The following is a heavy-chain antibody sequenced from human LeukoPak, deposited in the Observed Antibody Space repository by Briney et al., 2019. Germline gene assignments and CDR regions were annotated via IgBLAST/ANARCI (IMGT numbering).Heavy chain of an antibody. J-gene: IGHJ3*02. D-gene: IGHD3-16*01. V-gene: IGHV3-30-3*01. Sequence: PGGSLRLSCAASGFTFSEYAMHWVRQAPGKGLEWVAVISYDGRQKYYADSVKGRFTISRDNSKNTLYLQMNSLRAEDTAVYYCARDPGGNQNGFDIWGQGTMVTVSS. CDR1: GFTFSEYA. CDR2: ISYDGRQK. CDR3: ARDPGGNQNGFDI.